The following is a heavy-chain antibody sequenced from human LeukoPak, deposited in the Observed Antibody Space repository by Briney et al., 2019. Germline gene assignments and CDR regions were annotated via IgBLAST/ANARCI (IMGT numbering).Heavy chain of an antibody. CDR3: AKSREWLVLGSIDY. CDR2: ISGSGGST. V-gene: IGHV3-23*01. D-gene: IGHD6-19*01. Sequence: GGSLRLSCAASGFTFSSYAMSWVRQAPGKGLEWVSAISGSGGSTYYADSVKGRFTISRDNSKNTLYLQRNGLRAEDTAVYYCAKSREWLVLGSIDYWGQGTLVTVSS. J-gene: IGHJ4*02. CDR1: GFTFSSYA.